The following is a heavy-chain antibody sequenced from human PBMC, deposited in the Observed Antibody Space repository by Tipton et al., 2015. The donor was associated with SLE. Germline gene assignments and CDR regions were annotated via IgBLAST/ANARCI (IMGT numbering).Heavy chain of an antibody. D-gene: IGHD6-13*01. CDR3: AKIPYSSSWCVSDYYYYYGMDV. CDR2: IYYSGST. V-gene: IGHV4-39*07. CDR1: GGSISSSSYY. J-gene: IGHJ6*02. Sequence: TLSLTCTVSGGSISSSSYYWGWIRQPPGKGLEWIGSIYYSGSTYYNPSLKSRVTISVDTSKNQFSLKLSSVTAADTAVYYCAKIPYSSSWCVSDYYYYYGMDVWGQGTTVTVSS.